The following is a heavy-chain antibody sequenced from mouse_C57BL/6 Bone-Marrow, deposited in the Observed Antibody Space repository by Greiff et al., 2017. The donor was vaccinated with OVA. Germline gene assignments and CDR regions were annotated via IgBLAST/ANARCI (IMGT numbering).Heavy chain of an antibody. CDR2: IDPSDSYT. CDR1: GYTFTSYW. J-gene: IGHJ3*01. D-gene: IGHD2-1*01. CDR3: AREGIYYGNFAWFAY. Sequence: VQLQQPGAELVRPGTSVKLSCKASGYTFTSYWMHWVKQRPGQGLEWIGVIDPSDSYTNYNQKFKGKATLTVDTSSSTAYMQLSSLTSEDSAVYYCAREGIYYGNFAWFAYWGQGTLVTVSA. V-gene: IGHV1-59*01.